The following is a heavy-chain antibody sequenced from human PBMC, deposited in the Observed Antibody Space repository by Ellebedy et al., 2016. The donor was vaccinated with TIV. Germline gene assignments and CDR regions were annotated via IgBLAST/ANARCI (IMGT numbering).Heavy chain of an antibody. CDR2: ISSVGRKK. J-gene: IGHJ4*02. CDR3: AKDESVGEVPRPFDY. Sequence: GGSLRLSXAASRFTFSIFGLHWVRQAPGKGLEWVALISSVGRKKYYADSVRGRFTISRDNSKNTLYLQMDSLRVEDTAIYYCAKDESVGEVPRPFDYWGQGTLVTASS. V-gene: IGHV3-30*18. D-gene: IGHD3-10*01. CDR1: RFTFSIFG.